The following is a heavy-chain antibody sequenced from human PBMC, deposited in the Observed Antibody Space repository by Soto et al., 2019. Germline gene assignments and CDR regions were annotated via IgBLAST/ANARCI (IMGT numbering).Heavy chain of an antibody. CDR1: GGSVSNKTYY. V-gene: IGHV4-61*05. Sequence: PSETLSLTCSVSGGSVSNKTYYWSWIRQPPGKRLEWIGYVYYSGTTNYNPSLKSRVTIYRDNAKNSLYLQMSSLTAEDSALYYCSRSLNSWGQGTLVTVSS. CDR2: VYYSGTT. J-gene: IGHJ4*02. CDR3: SRSLNS.